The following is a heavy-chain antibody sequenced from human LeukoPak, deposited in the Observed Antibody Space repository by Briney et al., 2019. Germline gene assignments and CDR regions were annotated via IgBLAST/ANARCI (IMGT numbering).Heavy chain of an antibody. D-gene: IGHD3-10*01. J-gene: IGHJ4*02. V-gene: IGHV3-23*01. CDR2: ISGGGGSSSYA. CDR1: GFTFSSYD. CDR3: AKIGSGSYDY. Sequence: GGSLRLSCAASGFTFSSYDMSWVRQAPGKGLEWVSAISGGGGSSSYAYYADSVKGRFTISRDNSKNTLYLQMNSLRAEDTAVYYCAKIGSGSYDYWGQGTLVTVSS.